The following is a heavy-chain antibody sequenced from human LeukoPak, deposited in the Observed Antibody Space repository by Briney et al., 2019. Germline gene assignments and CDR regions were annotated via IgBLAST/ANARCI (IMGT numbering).Heavy chain of an antibody. CDR2: ISSSSSYI. CDR1: GFTFSSYS. CDR3: ARVDTRSLAAGRGGAFDI. J-gene: IGHJ3*02. V-gene: IGHV3-21*04. D-gene: IGHD6-13*01. Sequence: GGSLRLSCAASGFTFSSYSMNWVRQAPGKGLEWVSSISSSSSYIYYADSVKGRFTISRDNSKNTLYLQMNSLRAEDTAVYYCARVDTRSLAAGRGGAFDIWGQGTMVTVSS.